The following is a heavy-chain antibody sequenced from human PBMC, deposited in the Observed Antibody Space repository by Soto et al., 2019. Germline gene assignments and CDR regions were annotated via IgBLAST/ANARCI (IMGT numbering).Heavy chain of an antibody. CDR3: ARDPYDSSGYY. D-gene: IGHD3-22*01. V-gene: IGHV3-30-3*01. J-gene: IGHJ4*02. CDR1: GFTFSSYA. Sequence: PGGSLRLSCAASGFTFSSYAMHWVRQAPGKGLEWVAVISYDGSNKYYADSVKGRFTISRDNSKNTLYLQMNSLRAEDTAVYYCARDPYDSSGYYWGQGTLVTVSS. CDR2: ISYDGSNK.